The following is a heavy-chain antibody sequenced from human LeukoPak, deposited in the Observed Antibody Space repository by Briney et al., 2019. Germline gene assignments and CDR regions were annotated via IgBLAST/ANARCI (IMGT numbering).Heavy chain of an antibody. Sequence: SGGSLRLSCAASGFTFSSYSMNWVRQAPGKGLEWVAFIHYDGSNKDYADSVKGRFTISRDNSKNTVYLQMNSLRVEDTAVYYCAPMPLSADDHWGQGTLVTVSS. V-gene: IGHV3-30*02. CDR2: IHYDGSNK. D-gene: IGHD2-2*01. CDR1: GFTFSSYS. J-gene: IGHJ4*02. CDR3: APMPLSADDH.